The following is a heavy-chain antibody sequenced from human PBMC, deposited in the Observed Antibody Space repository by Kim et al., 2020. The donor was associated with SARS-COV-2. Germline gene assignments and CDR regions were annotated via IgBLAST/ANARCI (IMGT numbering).Heavy chain of an antibody. CDR2: ISAYNGNT. D-gene: IGHD2-2*01. CDR3: ARDQTLGNDCSSTSCYAVGWQGLVRVDYYYGMDV. CDR1: GYTFTSYG. V-gene: IGHV1-18*01. Sequence: ASVKVSCKASGYTFTSYGISWVRQAPGQGLEWMGWISAYNGNTNYAQKLQGRVTITTDTSTSTAYMELRSLRSDDTAVYYCARDQTLGNDCSSTSCYAVGWQGLVRVDYYYGMDVWGQGTTVTVSS. J-gene: IGHJ6*02.